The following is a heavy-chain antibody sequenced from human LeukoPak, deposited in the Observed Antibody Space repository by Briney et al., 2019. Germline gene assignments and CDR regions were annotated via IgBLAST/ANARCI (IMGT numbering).Heavy chain of an antibody. Sequence: SETLSLTCAVSGGSISSGGHSWSWIRQPPGKGLEWIGYIYDSGSTYYNPSLKSRVNISADRSKNQFSLKLSSVTAADTAVYHCARATGTDAFDIWGQGTMVTVSS. CDR2: IYDSGST. D-gene: IGHD1-1*01. CDR3: ARATGTDAFDI. CDR1: GGSISSGGHS. J-gene: IGHJ3*02. V-gene: IGHV4-30-2*01.